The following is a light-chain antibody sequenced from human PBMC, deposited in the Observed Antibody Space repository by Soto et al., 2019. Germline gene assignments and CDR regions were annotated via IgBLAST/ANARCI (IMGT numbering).Light chain of an antibody. CDR2: HTT. J-gene: IGLJ3*02. V-gene: IGLV7-46*01. Sequence: QAVVTQEPSLTVSPGGTVTLTCSSSTGAVTSGHHPYWLQQKPGQAPRTLIYHTTNTLSWTPARFSGSLLGGKAALTLSGAQPEDEALYYCLLTYSGPWVFGGGTKLTVL. CDR1: TGAVTSGHH. CDR3: LLTYSGPWV.